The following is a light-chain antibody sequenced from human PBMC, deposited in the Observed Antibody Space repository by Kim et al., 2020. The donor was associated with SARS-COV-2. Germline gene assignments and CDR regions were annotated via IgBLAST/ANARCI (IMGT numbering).Light chain of an antibody. CDR2: QDT. J-gene: IGLJ2*01. CDR1: KLGDKY. V-gene: IGLV3-1*01. CDR3: QAWDSNTGV. Sequence: SYELTQPPSVSVSPGQTASITCSGDKLGDKYACWYQQKSGQSPVLVIYQDTKRPSGIPGRFSGSNSGNTVTLTISGTQAMDEADYYCQAWDSNTGVFGGGTKLTVL.